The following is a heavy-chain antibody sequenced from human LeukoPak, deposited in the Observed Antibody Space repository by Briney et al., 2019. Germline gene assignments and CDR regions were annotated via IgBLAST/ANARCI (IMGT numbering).Heavy chain of an antibody. D-gene: IGHD2-15*01. J-gene: IGHJ4*02. CDR2: IKSKTNGGTT. Sequence: PGGSLSLSCAASGFTFSDAWMTWVRQAPGQGLEWVGRIKSKTNGGTTDYAAPVKGRFTISRDDSKNTLYFEMNSLKTEDTAIYYCSALGYPQYFHLWARGTVVTVSS. CDR3: SALGYPQYFHL. V-gene: IGHV3-15*01. CDR1: GFTFSDAW.